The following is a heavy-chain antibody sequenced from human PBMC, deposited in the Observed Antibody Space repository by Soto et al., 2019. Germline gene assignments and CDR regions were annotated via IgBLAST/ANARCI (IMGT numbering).Heavy chain of an antibody. CDR2: TYYRSKWYN. Sequence: SQTLSLTCAISGDSFSLNIAAWNWIRQSPSRGLEWLGRTYYRSKWYNDYAVSVKSRITINPDTSKNQFSLQLNSVTPEDTAVYYCARGWPDYYYYGMDVWGQGTTVTVSS. V-gene: IGHV6-1*01. J-gene: IGHJ6*02. CDR1: GDSFSLNIAA. CDR3: ARGWPDYYYYGMDV.